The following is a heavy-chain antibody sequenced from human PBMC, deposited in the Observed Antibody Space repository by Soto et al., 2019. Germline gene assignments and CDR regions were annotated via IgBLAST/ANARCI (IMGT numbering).Heavy chain of an antibody. CDR1: GFTFDDYT. Sequence: GGSLRLSCAASGFTFDDYTMHWVRQAPGKGLEWVSLISWDGGSTYYADSVKGRFTISRDNSKNSLYLQMNSLRTEDTALYYCAKDNGYCSSTSCYGGIDYWGQGTLVTVSS. V-gene: IGHV3-43*01. J-gene: IGHJ4*02. D-gene: IGHD2-2*03. CDR2: ISWDGGST. CDR3: AKDNGYCSSTSCYGGIDY.